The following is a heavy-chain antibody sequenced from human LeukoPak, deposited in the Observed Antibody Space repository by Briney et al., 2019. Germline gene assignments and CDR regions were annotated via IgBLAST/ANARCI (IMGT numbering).Heavy chain of an antibody. Sequence: GGSLRLSCAASGFTFSSYEMNWVRQAPGKGLEWVSYISSSGSTIYYADSVKGRFTIPRDNAKNSLYLQMNSLRAEDTAVYYCARSPYGSSNFDYWGQGTLVTVSS. CDR2: ISSSGSTI. CDR3: ARSPYGSSNFDY. V-gene: IGHV3-48*03. J-gene: IGHJ4*02. CDR1: GFTFSSYE. D-gene: IGHD6-6*01.